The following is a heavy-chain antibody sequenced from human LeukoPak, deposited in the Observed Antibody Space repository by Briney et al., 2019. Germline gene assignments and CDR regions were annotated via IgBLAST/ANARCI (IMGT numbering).Heavy chain of an antibody. D-gene: IGHD6-6*01. CDR3: ARLPLRSIAVGYYGMDV. CDR2: VISIFGTA. J-gene: IGHJ6*02. Sequence: SVKVSCKASGGTFISYAISWVRQAPGQGLEWMGGVISIFGTANYAQKFQGRVTITADESTSTAYMELSSLRSEDTAVYYCARLPLRSIAVGYYGMDVWGQGTTVTVSS. CDR1: GGTFISYA. V-gene: IGHV1-69*13.